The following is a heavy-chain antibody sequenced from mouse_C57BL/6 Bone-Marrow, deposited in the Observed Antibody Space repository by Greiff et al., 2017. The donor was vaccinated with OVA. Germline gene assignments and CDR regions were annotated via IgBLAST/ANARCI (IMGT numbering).Heavy chain of an antibody. CDR3: ARWEYFDY. CDR2: ISSGSSTI. D-gene: IGHD4-1*01. V-gene: IGHV5-17*01. CDR1: GFTFSDYG. J-gene: IGHJ2*01. Sequence: EVKLVESGGGLVKPGGSPKLSCAASGFTFSDYGMHWVRQAPEKGLEWVAYISSGSSTIYYADTVKGRFTISRDNAKNTLFLQMTSLRSEDTAMYYCARWEYFDYWGQGTTLTVSS.